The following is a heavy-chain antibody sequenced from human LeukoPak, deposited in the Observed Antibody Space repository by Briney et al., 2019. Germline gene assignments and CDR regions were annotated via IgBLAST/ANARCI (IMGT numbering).Heavy chain of an antibody. CDR3: ARGGGSSTSKNWFDP. CDR2: ISSSSYI. D-gene: IGHD3-16*01. V-gene: IGHV3-21*01. J-gene: IGHJ5*02. Sequence: GGSLRLSCAASGFTFSSYSMNWIRQAPGKGLEWVSSISSSSYIYHADSVKGRFTISRVNAKNSLYLQMNSLRAEDTAVYYCARGGGSSTSKNWFDPWGQGTLVTVSS. CDR1: GFTFSSYS.